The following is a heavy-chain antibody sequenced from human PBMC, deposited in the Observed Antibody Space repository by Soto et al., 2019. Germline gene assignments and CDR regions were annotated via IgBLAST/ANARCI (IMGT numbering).Heavy chain of an antibody. CDR3: ARADCSGGSCYSIARWFDP. CDR2: IYYSGST. V-gene: IGHV4-31*03. J-gene: IGHJ5*02. D-gene: IGHD2-15*01. CDR1: GGSISSGGYY. Sequence: QVQLQESGPGLVKPSQTLSLTCTVSGGSISSGGYYWSWIRQHPGKGLEWIGNIYYSGSTYYNQSLKSRVTISVDTAKNQFSLKLSPVTAADTAVYYCARADCSGGSCYSIARWFDPWGQGTLVTVSS.